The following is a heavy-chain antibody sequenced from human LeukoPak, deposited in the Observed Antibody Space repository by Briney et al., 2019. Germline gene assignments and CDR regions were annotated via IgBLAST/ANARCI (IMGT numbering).Heavy chain of an antibody. CDR2: IYHSGST. CDR3: ASGLELALASSKLRNRDPMEY. Sequence: SQTLSLTGAVSGGSISSSNWWSWVRRPPGKGLEWIGEIYHSGSTNYNPSLKSRVTISVDKSKNQFSLKLSSVTAADTAVYYCASGLELALASSKLRNRDPMEYWGQGTLVTVSS. CDR1: GGSISSSNW. V-gene: IGHV4-4*02. D-gene: IGHD3-3*01. J-gene: IGHJ4*02.